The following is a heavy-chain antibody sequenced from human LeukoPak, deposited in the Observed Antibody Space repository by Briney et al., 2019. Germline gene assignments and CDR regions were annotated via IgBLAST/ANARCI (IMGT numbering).Heavy chain of an antibody. J-gene: IGHJ5*02. CDR2: IYPGDSET. V-gene: IGHV5-51*01. D-gene: IGHD3-3*01. Sequence: GESLKISCKGSGYRFTSYWIGWVRQMPGKGLEWVGIIYPGDSETTYSPSFQGQVIISADKSISTAYLQWSSLKASDTTTYYCARGITIFGVVYSFDPWGQGTLVTVSS. CDR1: GYRFTSYW. CDR3: ARGITIFGVVYSFDP.